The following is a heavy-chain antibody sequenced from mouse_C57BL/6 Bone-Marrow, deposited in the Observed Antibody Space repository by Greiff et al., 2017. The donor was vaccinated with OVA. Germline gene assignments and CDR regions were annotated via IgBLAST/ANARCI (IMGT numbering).Heavy chain of an antibody. D-gene: IGHD2-4*01. CDR2: INPNNGGT. V-gene: IGHV1-26*01. J-gene: IGHJ3*01. CDR3: ADYGSWFAY. CDR1: GYTFTDYY. Sequence: VQLKQSGPELVKPGASVKISCKASGYTFTDYYMNWVKQSHGKSLEWIGDINPNNGGTSYNQKFKGKATLTVDKSSSTAYMELRSLTSEDSAVYYCADYGSWFAYWGQGTLVTVSA.